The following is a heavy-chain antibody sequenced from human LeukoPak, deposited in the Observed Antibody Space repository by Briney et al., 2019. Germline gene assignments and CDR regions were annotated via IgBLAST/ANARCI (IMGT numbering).Heavy chain of an antibody. CDR1: GFTFSNYW. V-gene: IGHV3-74*01. CDR2: TNPGGSNT. CDR3: APFSAVTHYYFDY. Sequence: GGSLRLSCAASGFTFSNYWMHWVRQVPGKGLVWVSRTNPGGSNTAYADSVKGRFTISRDNAENSLFLQMNSLGAEDTAVYYCAPFSAVTHYYFDYWGQGTLVTVSS. D-gene: IGHD6-13*01. J-gene: IGHJ4*02.